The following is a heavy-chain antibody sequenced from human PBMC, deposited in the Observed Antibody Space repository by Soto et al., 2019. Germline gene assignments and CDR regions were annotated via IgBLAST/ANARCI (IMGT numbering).Heavy chain of an antibody. CDR1: GGTFSSYA. J-gene: IGHJ3*02. Sequence: QVQLVQSGAEVKKPGSSVKVSSKASGGTFSSYAISWVRQAPGQGLEWMGGIIPIFGTANYAQKFQGRVTITADESTSTAYMELSSLRSEDTAVYYCARGAFPSLGYCSGGSCYGYAFDIWGQGTMVTVSS. V-gene: IGHV1-69*01. D-gene: IGHD2-15*01. CDR2: IIPIFGTA. CDR3: ARGAFPSLGYCSGGSCYGYAFDI.